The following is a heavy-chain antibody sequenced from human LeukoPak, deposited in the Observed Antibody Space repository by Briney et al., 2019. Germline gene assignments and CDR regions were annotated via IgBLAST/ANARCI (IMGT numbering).Heavy chain of an antibody. CDR1: GYTFTSYY. CDR3: ARAIDCSGGSCAYFDY. Sequence: ASVKVSCKASGYTFTSYYRHWVRQAPGQGLEWMGIIHPSGGITSYAQKFQGRVTMTRDTSTSTVYMELSSLRSEDTAVYYCARAIDCSGGSCAYFDYWGQGTRVTVSS. D-gene: IGHD2-15*01. V-gene: IGHV1-46*01. J-gene: IGHJ4*02. CDR2: IHPSGGIT.